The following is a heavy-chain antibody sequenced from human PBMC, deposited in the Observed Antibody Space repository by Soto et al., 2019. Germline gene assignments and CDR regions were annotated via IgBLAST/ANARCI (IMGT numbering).Heavy chain of an antibody. J-gene: IGHJ4*02. CDR3: ARDPSRRSPPDY. CDR1: GFPFSDYY. CDR2: ISSTGAYT. V-gene: IGHV3-11*05. Sequence: QVQVVESGGGLVRPGGALRLSCVSSGFPFSDYYMTLFRQAPGKGPEWVAYISSTGAYTNYADSVKGRFTIARDNTLNSVYLQMSSLRAEDTGVYYCARDPSRRSPPDYWGQGTLVTVSS.